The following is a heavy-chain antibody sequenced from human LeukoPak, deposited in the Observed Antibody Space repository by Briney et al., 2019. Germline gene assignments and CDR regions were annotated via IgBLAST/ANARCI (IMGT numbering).Heavy chain of an antibody. V-gene: IGHV3-23*01. CDR3: ANDLGWIQLNLG. D-gene: IGHD5-18*01. J-gene: IGHJ4*02. CDR2: IRANGVTA. Sequence: PGGSLRLSCAASGFTFSTYSMNWVRQAPGKGLEWVSGIRANGVTAYYADSVKGRFTISRDNSKNTVYLQMNSLRVDDTAVYYCANDLGWIQLNLGRGQGTLVTVSS. CDR1: GFTFSTYS.